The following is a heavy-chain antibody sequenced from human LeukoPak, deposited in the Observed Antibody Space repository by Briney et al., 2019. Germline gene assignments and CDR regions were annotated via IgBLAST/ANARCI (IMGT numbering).Heavy chain of an antibody. CDR2: IYHSGST. CDR1: GGSISSGGYS. J-gene: IGHJ6*02. Sequence: SETLSLTCAVSGGSISSGGYSWSWIRQPPGKGLEWIGYIYHSGSTYYNPSLKSRVTISVDRPKNQFSLKLSSVTAADTAVYYCARSRSTTTYYGMGVWGQGTTVTVSS. D-gene: IGHD2-2*01. CDR3: ARSRSTTTYYGMGV. V-gene: IGHV4-30-2*01.